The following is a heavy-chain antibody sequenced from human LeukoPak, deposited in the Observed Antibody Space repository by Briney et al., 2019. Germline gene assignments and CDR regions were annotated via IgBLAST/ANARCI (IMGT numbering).Heavy chain of an antibody. V-gene: IGHV3-23*01. J-gene: IGHJ4*02. CDR3: AKLYQVAPPNYINY. Sequence: AGGSLRLSCAASGYTFSSYAMNWVRQALGKGLEWVSTISGSGGSTYYADSVKGRFTISRDTSKNTLYLQMNSLTAEDTAVYYCAKLYQVAPPNYINYGGQGTLVTVSS. CDR1: GYTFSSYA. CDR2: ISGSGGST. D-gene: IGHD5-12*01.